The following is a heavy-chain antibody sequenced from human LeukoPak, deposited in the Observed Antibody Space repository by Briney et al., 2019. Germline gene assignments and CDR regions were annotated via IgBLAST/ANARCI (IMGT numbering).Heavy chain of an antibody. D-gene: IGHD3-22*01. CDR1: GYTLTSYY. CDR3: ARGSSRRDYYDSSGYPQTTTPYYYYGMDV. J-gene: IGHJ6*02. V-gene: IGHV1-46*01. Sequence: ASVKVSCKASGYTLTSYYMHWVRQAPGQGLEWMGIINPSGGSTSYAQKFQGRVTMTRDTSTSTVYMELSSLRSEDTAVYYCARGSSRRDYYDSSGYPQTTTPYYYYGMDVWGQGTTVTVSS. CDR2: INPSGGST.